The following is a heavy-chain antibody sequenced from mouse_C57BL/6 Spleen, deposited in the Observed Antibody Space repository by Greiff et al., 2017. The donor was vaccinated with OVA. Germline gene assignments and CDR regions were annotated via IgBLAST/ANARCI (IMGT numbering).Heavy chain of an antibody. J-gene: IGHJ2*01. CDR3: ARIGNYVDY. Sequence: QVQLQQPGAELVRPGSSVKLSRKASGYTFTSYWMHWVKQRPIQGLEWIGNIDPSDSETPYNQKFKDKATLTVDKSSSTAYMQLSSLTSDDSAVYYCARIGNYVDYWGQGTTLTVSS. CDR2: IDPSDSET. V-gene: IGHV1-52*01. CDR1: GYTFTSYW. D-gene: IGHD1-1*02.